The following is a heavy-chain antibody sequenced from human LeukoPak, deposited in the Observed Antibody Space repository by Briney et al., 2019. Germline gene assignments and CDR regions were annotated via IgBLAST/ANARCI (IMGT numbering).Heavy chain of an antibody. CDR1: GGSFSGYY. CDR2: INHSGST. Sequence: SETLSLTCAVYGGSFSGYYWSWIRQPPGKGLEWIGEINHSGSTNYNPSLKSRVTISVDTSKNQFSLKLSSVTAADTAVYYCARDRYYYDSSGTRWFDPWGQGTLVTVSS. V-gene: IGHV4-34*01. CDR3: ARDRYYYDSSGTRWFDP. D-gene: IGHD3-22*01. J-gene: IGHJ5*02.